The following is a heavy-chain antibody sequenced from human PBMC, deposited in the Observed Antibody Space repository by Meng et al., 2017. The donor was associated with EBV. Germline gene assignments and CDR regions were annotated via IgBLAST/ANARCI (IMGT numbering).Heavy chain of an antibody. J-gene: IGHJ4*02. CDR3: ARRVVTGGFFDY. Sequence: QLQLLESVVGLVKPGGSLGLSCEASGFTFSDYYMSWIRQAPGKGLEWVSYISSSGSTIYYADSVKGRFTISRDNAKNSLYLQMNSLRAEDTAVYYCARRVVTGGFFDYWGQGTLVTVSS. CDR1: GFTFSDYY. D-gene: IGHD2-21*02. V-gene: IGHV3-11*01. CDR2: ISSSGSTI.